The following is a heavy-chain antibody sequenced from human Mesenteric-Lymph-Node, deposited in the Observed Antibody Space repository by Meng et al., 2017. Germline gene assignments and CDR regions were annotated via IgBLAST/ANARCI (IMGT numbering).Heavy chain of an antibody. J-gene: IGHJ4*02. CDR3: AKNGVYGDYVRHFDY. D-gene: IGHD4-17*01. CDR1: GFTFSSYA. Sequence: GGSLRLSCAASGFTFSSYAMHWVRQAPGKGLEWVAVISYDGSNKYYADSVKGRFTISRDNSKNTLYLQMNSLRVEDTAVYYCAKNGVYGDYVRHFDYWGQGTLVTVSS. CDR2: ISYDGSNK. V-gene: IGHV3-30*04.